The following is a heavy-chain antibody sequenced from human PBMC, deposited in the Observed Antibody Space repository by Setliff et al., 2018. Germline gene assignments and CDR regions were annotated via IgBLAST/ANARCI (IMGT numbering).Heavy chain of an antibody. CDR2: INHSGST. CDR1: GGSFSGYY. CDR3: ARTPDGFLGDGYNLNTLGYFDS. J-gene: IGHJ4*02. D-gene: IGHD3-3*01. Sequence: ETLSLTCAVYGGSFSGYYWSWIRQPPGKGLEWIGEINHSGSTNYNPSLKSRVTISVDTSKNQFSLKLSSVTAADTAVYYCARTPDGFLGDGYNLNTLGYFDSWGQGTLVTVSS. V-gene: IGHV4-34*01.